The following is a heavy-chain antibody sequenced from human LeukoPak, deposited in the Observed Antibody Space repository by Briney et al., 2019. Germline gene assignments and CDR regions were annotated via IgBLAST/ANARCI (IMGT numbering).Heavy chain of an antibody. CDR3: AKDLYYDYVWGSLADY. D-gene: IGHD3-16*01. Sequence: GGSLRLSCAASGFTFSSYGMHWVRQAPGKGLERVAVISYDGSNKYYADSVKGRFTISRDNSKNTLYLQMNSLRAEDTAVYYCAKDLYYDYVWGSLADYWGQGTLVTVSS. V-gene: IGHV3-30*18. CDR1: GFTFSSYG. CDR2: ISYDGSNK. J-gene: IGHJ4*02.